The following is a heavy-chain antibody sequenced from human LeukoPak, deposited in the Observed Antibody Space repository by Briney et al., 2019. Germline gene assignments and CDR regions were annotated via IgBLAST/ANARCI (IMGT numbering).Heavy chain of an antibody. CDR2: ISISSSTI. Sequence: GGSLRLSCAASGFTFTSYSMNWVRQAPGKGLEWVSYISISSSTIYYGDSVEGRFTISRDNAKNSVYLQMNSLRDEDTAMYYCARELGYCSGTTCSVHYYGLDVWGQGTTVTVSS. J-gene: IGHJ6*02. CDR1: GFTFTSYS. V-gene: IGHV3-48*02. D-gene: IGHD2-2*01. CDR3: ARELGYCSGTTCSVHYYGLDV.